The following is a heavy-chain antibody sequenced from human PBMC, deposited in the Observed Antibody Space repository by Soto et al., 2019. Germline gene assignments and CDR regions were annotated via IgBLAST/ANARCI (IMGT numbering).Heavy chain of an antibody. CDR2: IWYDGSNK. CDR3: AREYGGYYYGSGSYYNVAFDI. D-gene: IGHD3-10*01. V-gene: IGHV3-33*01. Sequence: GGSLRLSCAASGFTFSSYGMHWVRQAPGKGLEWVAVIWYDGSNKYYADSVKGRFTISRDNSKNTLYLQMNSLRAEDTAVYYCAREYGGYYYGSGSYYNVAFDIWGQGTMVTVSS. J-gene: IGHJ3*02. CDR1: GFTFSSYG.